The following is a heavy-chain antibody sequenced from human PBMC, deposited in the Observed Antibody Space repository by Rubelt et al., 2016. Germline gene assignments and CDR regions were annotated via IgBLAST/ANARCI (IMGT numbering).Heavy chain of an antibody. CDR2: INHSGST. D-gene: IGHD3-3*01. Sequence: QVQLQQWGAGLLKPSEPLSLTCAVSGGSFSGYYWRWFRQPPGKGLEWIGEINHSGSTNYNPSLKSRVTISVDTSKNQFYRKLSSVTAADTAVYYCARDSRGYDFWSSWGQGTLVTVSA. CDR3: ARDSRGYDFWSS. J-gene: IGHJ4*02. V-gene: IGHV4-34*01. CDR1: GGSFSGYY.